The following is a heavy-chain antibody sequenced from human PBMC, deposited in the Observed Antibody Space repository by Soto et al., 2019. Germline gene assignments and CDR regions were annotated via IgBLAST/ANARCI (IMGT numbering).Heavy chain of an antibody. CDR2: IYPGDSDT. CDR3: SRHPDAYYGMDV. V-gene: IGHV5-51*01. Sequence: HGESLKISCKGSGYSFTSYWIGWVRQMPGKGLEWMGIIYPGDSDTRYSPSFQGQVTISADRSINTAYLQWSSLKSSDTAMYYCSRHPDAYYGMDVWGQGTTVTVSS. CDR1: GYSFTSYW. J-gene: IGHJ6*02.